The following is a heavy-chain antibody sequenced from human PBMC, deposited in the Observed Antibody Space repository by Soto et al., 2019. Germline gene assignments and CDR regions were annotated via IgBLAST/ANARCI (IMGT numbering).Heavy chain of an antibody. CDR1: GDTFNFYS. CDR2: VNPIVSMS. CDR3: ASSYGSGYRAFDY. Sequence: QVQLVQSGAEVKRPGSSVKVSCKASGDTFNFYSINWARQAPGLGLEWMGRVNPIVSMSNYAQKFQGRVTMPADKSTSTAYMELSSLRSEDTAIYYCASSYGSGYRAFDYWGQGALVTVSS. D-gene: IGHD3-10*01. J-gene: IGHJ4*02. V-gene: IGHV1-69*02.